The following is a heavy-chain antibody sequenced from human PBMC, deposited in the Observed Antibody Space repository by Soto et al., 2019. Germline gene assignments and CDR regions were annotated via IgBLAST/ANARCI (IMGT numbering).Heavy chain of an antibody. D-gene: IGHD5-12*01. CDR1: GFTVSTNY. CDR2: IYSGGST. CDR3: VREGVYSSSPFDY. J-gene: IGHJ4*02. V-gene: IGHV3-66*01. Sequence: PGGSLRLSCAASGFTVSTNYMSWVRQAPGKGLGWVSVIYSGGSTYYADSVKGRFTISRDNSKNTLFLQMNSLRVEDTAVYYCVREGVYSSSPFDYWGRGALVTVSS.